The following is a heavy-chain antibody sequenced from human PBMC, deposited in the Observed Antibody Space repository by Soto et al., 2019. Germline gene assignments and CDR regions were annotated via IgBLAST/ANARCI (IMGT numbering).Heavy chain of an antibody. CDR2: IYTSGST. CDR1: GGSISSYY. Sequence: PSETLSLTCTVSGGSISSYYRSWIRQPAGKGLEWIGRIYTSGSTNYNPSLKSRVTMSVDTSKNQFSLKLSSVTAADTAVYYCARDEGVYYDSTNWFDPWGQGTLVTVSS. CDR3: ARDEGVYYDSTNWFDP. D-gene: IGHD3-22*01. V-gene: IGHV4-4*07. J-gene: IGHJ5*02.